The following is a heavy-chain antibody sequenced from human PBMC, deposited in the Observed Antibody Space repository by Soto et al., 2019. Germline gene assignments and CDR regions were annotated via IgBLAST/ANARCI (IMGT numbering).Heavy chain of an antibody. Sequence: QVQLVQSGAEVKKPGASVKVSCKASGYTFTSYGINWVRQAPGQGLEWMGWISAYNGNTNYAQKLQGRVTMTTDTSTSTAYMELRSLRSDDTAVYYCAREIGQLELVVLSQGWFDPWGQGTLVTVSS. V-gene: IGHV1-18*01. D-gene: IGHD1-1*01. CDR3: AREIGQLELVVLSQGWFDP. J-gene: IGHJ5*02. CDR1: GYTFTSYG. CDR2: ISAYNGNT.